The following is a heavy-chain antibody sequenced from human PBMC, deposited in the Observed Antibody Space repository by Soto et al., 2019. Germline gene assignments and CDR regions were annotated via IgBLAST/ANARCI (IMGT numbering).Heavy chain of an antibody. D-gene: IGHD2-2*01. J-gene: IGHJ5*02. CDR1: GDSISGGASF. CDR3: AKLSCTSSTCYFPGWFDP. V-gene: IGHV4-31*03. CDR2: VYYSGSS. Sequence: PSETLSLTCTVSGDSISGGASFWSWIRQPPGKGLEWIANVYYSGSSYYNPSLKSRLTISVDTTKNQFSLQLNSMTAADTAVYYCAKLSCTSSTCYFPGWFDPWGQGTLVTVSS.